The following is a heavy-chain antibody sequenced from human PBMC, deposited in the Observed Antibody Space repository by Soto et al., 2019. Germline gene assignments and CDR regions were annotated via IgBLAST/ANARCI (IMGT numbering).Heavy chain of an antibody. Sequence: QVQLVQSGAEVKKPGASVKVSCKASGYTFTSYGITWVRQAPGQGLEWMGWISAYNGNTNYTQKLQGRVSMTTDTSTSTAYMERRSLRSDDTAVYYCASGAEACIWSVAGDDYWGQGTLVTVSS. CDR3: ASGAEACIWSVAGDDY. D-gene: IGHD6-19*01. J-gene: IGHJ4*02. V-gene: IGHV1-18*04. CDR2: ISAYNGNT. CDR1: GYTFTSYG.